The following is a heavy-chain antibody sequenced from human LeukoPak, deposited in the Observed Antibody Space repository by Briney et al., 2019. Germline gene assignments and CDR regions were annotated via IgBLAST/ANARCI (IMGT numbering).Heavy chain of an antibody. V-gene: IGHV3-21*04. Sequence: GGSLRLSCTASGFTLIKFGLSWVGQAPGKGLEWVASVHTTTTIAAGTTFYADSVKGRFTISGDSSKNTVYLQMNTLRVEDTAVYYCASDFPLYSYYMDVWGKGTTVTVSS. CDR1: GFTLIKFG. J-gene: IGHJ6*03. CDR3: ASDFPLYSYYMDV. D-gene: IGHD2-21*01. CDR2: VHTTTTIAAGTT.